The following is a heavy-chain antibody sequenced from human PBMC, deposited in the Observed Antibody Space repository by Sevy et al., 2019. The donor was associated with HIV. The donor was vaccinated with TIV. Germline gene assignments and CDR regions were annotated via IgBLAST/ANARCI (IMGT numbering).Heavy chain of an antibody. CDR3: ASLPNNYYDISGYSGDNAFDL. CDR1: GFIFTTYS. CDR2: IWNDRQNK. V-gene: IGHV3-33*08. D-gene: IGHD3-22*01. J-gene: IGHJ3*01. Sequence: GGSLRLSCAASGFIFTTYSMNWVRQAPGKGLEWVAVIWNDRQNKHYGDFVKGRFTISRDNSKNTLYLQMNSLRVEDTAVYYCASLPNNYYDISGYSGDNAFDLWGRGTMVTVSS.